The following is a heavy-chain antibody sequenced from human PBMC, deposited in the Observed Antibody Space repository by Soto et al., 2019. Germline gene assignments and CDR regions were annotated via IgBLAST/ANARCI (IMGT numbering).Heavy chain of an antibody. CDR3: ARSTYYYGSGSYYYYYYMDV. V-gene: IGHV3-66*01. CDR1: GFTVSSNY. J-gene: IGHJ6*03. Sequence: EVQLVESGGGLVQPGGSVRLSCAASGFTVSSNYMSWVRQAPGKGLEWVSVIYSGGSTYYADSVKGRFTISRDNSKNTLYLQMSRLRAEDTAVYYCARSTYYYGSGSYYYYYYMDVWGKGTTVTVSS. D-gene: IGHD3-10*01. CDR2: IYSGGST.